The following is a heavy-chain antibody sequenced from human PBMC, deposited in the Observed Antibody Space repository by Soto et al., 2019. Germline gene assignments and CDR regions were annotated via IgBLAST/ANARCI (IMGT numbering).Heavy chain of an antibody. Sequence: GGSLRLSCAASGFTFSSYGMHWVRQAPGKGLEWVAVISYDGSNKYYADSVKGRFTISRDNSKNTLYLQMNSLRAEDTAVYYCAKDAYCSGGSCYYYGMDVWGQGTTVTVSS. J-gene: IGHJ6*02. D-gene: IGHD2-15*01. CDR2: ISYDGSNK. V-gene: IGHV3-30*18. CDR3: AKDAYCSGGSCYYYGMDV. CDR1: GFTFSSYG.